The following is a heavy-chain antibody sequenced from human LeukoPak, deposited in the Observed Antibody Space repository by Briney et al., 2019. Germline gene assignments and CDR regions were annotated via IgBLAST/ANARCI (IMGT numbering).Heavy chain of an antibody. V-gene: IGHV4-30-4*01. CDR1: GGSISDGDYY. Sequence: PSQTLSLTCTVSGGSISDGDYYWSWLRQPPGKGLEWIGYIYYSGRTYYNPSLKSRVTISVDTSKNQFSLNLSSVTGAGTALFFCAREATIPNGFEHWGQGTLVTVSS. J-gene: IGHJ4*02. CDR3: AREATIPNGFEH. D-gene: IGHD5-12*01. CDR2: IYYSGRT.